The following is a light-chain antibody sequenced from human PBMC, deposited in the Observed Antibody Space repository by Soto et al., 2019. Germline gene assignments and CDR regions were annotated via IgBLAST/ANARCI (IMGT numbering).Light chain of an antibody. Sequence: QSVLTQPPSVSAAPGQKVIISCSGNRSNIGSNYVSWYQQLPGTAPSLLIYDNDKRPSGIPDRVSGSKSGTSATLGITGLQTGDEADYYCATWDSLLRSGVFGGGTKVTVL. CDR2: DND. J-gene: IGLJ2*01. CDR3: ATWDSLLRSGV. CDR1: RSNIGSNY. V-gene: IGLV1-51*01.